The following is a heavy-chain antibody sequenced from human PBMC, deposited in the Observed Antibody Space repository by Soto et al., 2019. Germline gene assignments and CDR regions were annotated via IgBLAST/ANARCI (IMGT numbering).Heavy chain of an antibody. J-gene: IGHJ6*02. CDR1: GFTFSSYG. D-gene: IGHD4-17*01. CDR2: IWYDGSNK. V-gene: IGHV3-33*01. CDR3: ARDLDYGGYYGMDV. Sequence: QVQLVESGGGVVQPGRSLRLSCAASGFTFSSYGMHWVRQAPGKGLEWVAVIWYDGSNKYYADSVKGRFTISRDNSKNTLYLQRNSRRAEDTAVYYCARDLDYGGYYGMDVWGQGTTVTVSS.